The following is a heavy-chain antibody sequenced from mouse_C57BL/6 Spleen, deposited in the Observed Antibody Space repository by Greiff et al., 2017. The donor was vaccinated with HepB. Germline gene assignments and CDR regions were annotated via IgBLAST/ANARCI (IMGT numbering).Heavy chain of an antibody. CDR2: IDPSDSYT. CDR3: AVYQSYYAMDY. Sequence: VQLQQPGAELVMPGASVKLSCKASGYTFTSYWMHWVKQRPGQGLEWIGEIDPSDSYTNYNQKFKGKSTLTVDKSSSTAYMQLSSLTSEDSAVYYCAVYQSYYAMDYWGQGTSVTVSS. CDR1: GYTFTSYW. V-gene: IGHV1-69*01. D-gene: IGHD5-1-1*01. J-gene: IGHJ4*01.